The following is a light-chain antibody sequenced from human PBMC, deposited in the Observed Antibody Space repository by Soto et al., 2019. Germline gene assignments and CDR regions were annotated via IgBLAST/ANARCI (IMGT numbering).Light chain of an antibody. Sequence: QSALTQPASVSGSPGQSITISCTGTSSDVGDYNYVSWYQQHPGKAPKLMIYEVTNRPSGVSNRFSGSKSGNTASLTISGLQAEDAADYYCSSYTSSSTLGFGGGTKLTVL. CDR3: SSYTSSSTLG. V-gene: IGLV2-14*01. CDR2: EVT. J-gene: IGLJ2*01. CDR1: SSDVGDYNY.